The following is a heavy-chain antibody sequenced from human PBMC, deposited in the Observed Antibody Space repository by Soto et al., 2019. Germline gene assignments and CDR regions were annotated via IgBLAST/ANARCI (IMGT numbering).Heavy chain of an antibody. J-gene: IGHJ4*02. D-gene: IGHD1-26*01. Sequence: QVHLVESGGGVVQPGRSLRLSCEASGFTFSNYAMHWVRQAPGKGLEWMAITSDDESRGYYADSVRGRFTISRDNSKNTLYLEMNSLRDEDSAQFYCARGAGSGSFLIDYWGQGVMVTVSS. V-gene: IGHV3-30*04. CDR1: GFTFSNYA. CDR3: ARGAGSGSFLIDY. CDR2: TSDDESRG.